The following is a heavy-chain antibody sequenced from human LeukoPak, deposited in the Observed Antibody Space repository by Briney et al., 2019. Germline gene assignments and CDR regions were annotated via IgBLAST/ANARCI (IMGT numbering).Heavy chain of an antibody. Sequence: SGGSLRLSCAASGFTFDDYAMHWVRQAPGKGLEWVSLISWDGGSTYYADSVKGGFTISRDNSKNSLYLQMNSLRAEDTALYYCAKDQYYYDSSGYYSWGQGTLVTVSS. CDR1: GFTFDDYA. CDR3: AKDQYYYDSSGYYS. V-gene: IGHV3-43D*04. J-gene: IGHJ4*02. CDR2: ISWDGGST. D-gene: IGHD3-22*01.